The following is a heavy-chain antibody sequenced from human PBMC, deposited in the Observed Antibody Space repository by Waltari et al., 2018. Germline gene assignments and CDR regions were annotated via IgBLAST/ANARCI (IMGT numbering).Heavy chain of an antibody. Sequence: VQLQQWGAGLLKPSETLSLTCAVYGGSFSGYYWSWIRQPPGKGLEWIGEINHSGSTNYNPSLKSRVTISVDTSKNQFSLKLSSVTAADTAVYYCARLGYQPRGYFDYWGQGTLVTVSS. CDR2: INHSGST. J-gene: IGHJ4*02. D-gene: IGHD2-15*01. CDR3: ARLGYQPRGYFDY. V-gene: IGHV4-34*01. CDR1: GGSFSGYY.